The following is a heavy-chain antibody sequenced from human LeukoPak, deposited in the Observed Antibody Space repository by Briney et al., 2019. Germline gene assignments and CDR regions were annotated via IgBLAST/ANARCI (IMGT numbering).Heavy chain of an antibody. CDR1: GFTFSSYA. V-gene: IGHV3-48*01. CDR3: ARGPYGSGSFLVY. Sequence: GGSLRLSCAASGFTFSSYAMHWVRQAPGKGLEWVSYISSSANSIYYADSVKGRFTISRDDSKNTLFLQMDSLRPEDTAVYYCARGPYGSGSFLVYWGQGTLVTVSS. J-gene: IGHJ4*02. D-gene: IGHD3-10*01. CDR2: ISSSANSI.